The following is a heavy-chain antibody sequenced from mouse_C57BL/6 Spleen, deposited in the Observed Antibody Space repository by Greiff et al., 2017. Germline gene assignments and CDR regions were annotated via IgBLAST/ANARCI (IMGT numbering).Heavy chain of an antibody. CDR1: GYSFTGYF. CDR3: ARFPLYDGYYAWFAY. V-gene: IGHV1-20*01. CDR2: INPYNGDT. D-gene: IGHD2-3*01. J-gene: IGHJ3*01. Sequence: LMESGPELVKPGDSVKISCKASGYSFTGYFMNWVMQSHGKSLEWIGRINPYNGDTFYNQKFKGKATLTVDKSSSTAHMELRSLTSEDSAVYYCARFPLYDGYYAWFAYWGQGTLVTVSA.